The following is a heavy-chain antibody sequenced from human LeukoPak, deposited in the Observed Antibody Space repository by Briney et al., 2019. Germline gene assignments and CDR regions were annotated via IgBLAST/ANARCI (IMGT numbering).Heavy chain of an antibody. V-gene: IGHV3-13*01. D-gene: IGHD4-23*01. J-gene: IGHJ3*02. CDR1: GFTFNDYD. Sequence: GGSLRLSCAASGFTFNDYDMHWVRQVTGKGLEWVSSLHTAGDAHYSVSVRGRFIISRDRSKTSFYLQMNSLRAEDSAMYYCSRGGKRAGYAFDIWGQGQWSPSLQ. CDR3: SRGGKRAGYAFDI. CDR2: LHTAGDA.